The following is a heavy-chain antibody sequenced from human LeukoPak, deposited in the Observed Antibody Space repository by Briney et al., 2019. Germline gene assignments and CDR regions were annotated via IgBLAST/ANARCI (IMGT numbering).Heavy chain of an antibody. CDR2: IIPIFGIA. J-gene: IGHJ4*02. V-gene: IGHV1-69*04. Sequence: GASVKASCKASGGTFSSYAISWVRQAPGQGLEWMGRIIPIFGIANYAQKFQGRVTITADKSTSTAYMELSSLRSEDTAVYYCARGLSGYYTFDYWGRGTLVTVSS. CDR1: GGTFSSYA. CDR3: ARGLSGYYTFDY. D-gene: IGHD3-22*01.